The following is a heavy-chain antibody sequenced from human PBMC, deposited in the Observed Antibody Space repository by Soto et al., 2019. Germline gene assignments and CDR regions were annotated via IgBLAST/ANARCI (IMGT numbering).Heavy chain of an antibody. CDR3: ARGPSYDSSGYYEDWYFDL. CDR2: TSAYNGNT. J-gene: IGHJ2*01. Sequence: ASVKVSCKASGYTFTSYGISWVRQAPGQGLEWMGWTSAYNGNTNYAQKLQGRVTMTTDTSTSTAYMELRSLRSDDTAVYYCARGPSYDSSGYYEDWYFDLWGRGTLVTVYS. V-gene: IGHV1-18*01. D-gene: IGHD3-22*01. CDR1: GYTFTSYG.